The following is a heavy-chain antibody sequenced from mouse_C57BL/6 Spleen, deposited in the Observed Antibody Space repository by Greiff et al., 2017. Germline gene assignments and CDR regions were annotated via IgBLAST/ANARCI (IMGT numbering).Heavy chain of an antibody. CDR1: GYTFTSYW. J-gene: IGHJ2*01. V-gene: IGHV1-55*01. D-gene: IGHD2-3*01. CDR3: ARDDGYGDFDY. Sequence: LVESGAELVKPGASVKMSCKASGYTFTSYWITWVKQRPGQGLEWIGDIYPGSGSTNYNEKFKSKATLTVDTSSSTAYMQLSSLTSEDSAVYYCARDDGYGDFDYWGQGTTLTVSS. CDR2: IYPGSGST.